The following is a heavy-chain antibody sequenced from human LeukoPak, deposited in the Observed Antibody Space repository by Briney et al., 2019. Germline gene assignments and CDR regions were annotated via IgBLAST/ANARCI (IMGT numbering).Heavy chain of an antibody. CDR1: EFTFSSYD. D-gene: IGHD6-13*01. J-gene: IGHJ4*02. V-gene: IGHV3-13*01. Sequence: GGSLRLSCAASEFTFSSYDMHWVRQATGKGLEWVSTIDTAGNAWYPDSVKGRFTISRENAKNSLNPQMNSLRVGDTAVYYCARAKMPGIQTAGRVNYFDSWGQGTLVTVSA. CDR3: ARAKMPGIQTAGRVNYFDS. CDR2: IDTAGNA.